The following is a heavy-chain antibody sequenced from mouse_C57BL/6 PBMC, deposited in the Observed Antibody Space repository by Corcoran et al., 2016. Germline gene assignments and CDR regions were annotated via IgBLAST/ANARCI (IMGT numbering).Heavy chain of an antibody. J-gene: IGHJ2*01. Sequence: EVQLQQSGPELVKPGASVKISCKASGYTFTDYYMNWVKQSHGKSLEWIGDINPNNGGTSYNQKFKGKATLTVDKSSSTAYMELRSLTSEDSAVYYGARYGYGSRVPDYWGQGTTLTVSS. CDR2: INPNNGGT. D-gene: IGHD1-1*01. V-gene: IGHV1-26*01. CDR1: GYTFTDYY. CDR3: ARYGYGSRVPDY.